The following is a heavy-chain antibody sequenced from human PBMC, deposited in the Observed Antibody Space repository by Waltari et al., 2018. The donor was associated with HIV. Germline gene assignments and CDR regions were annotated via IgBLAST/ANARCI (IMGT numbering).Heavy chain of an antibody. CDR3: ARVRGPYDSSGYFQYYFDY. CDR2: IYYSGST. V-gene: IGHV4-30-4*01. CDR1: GGSTRRGGCY. J-gene: IGHJ4*02. Sequence: QVQLQESGPGLVKPSQTLSLTCTVSGGSTRRGGCYWSLIRQPPGKGLEWIGYIYYSGSTYYNPALKSRVTISVDTSKNQFSLKLSSVTAADTAVYYCARVRGPYDSSGYFQYYFDYWGQGTLVTVSS. D-gene: IGHD3-22*01.